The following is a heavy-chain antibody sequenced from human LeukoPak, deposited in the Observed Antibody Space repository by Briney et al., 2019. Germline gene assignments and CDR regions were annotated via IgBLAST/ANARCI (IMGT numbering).Heavy chain of an antibody. CDR3: ARGRGYSTSSPSDY. CDR1: GGIFNSYA. CDR2: IFAIFGTA. Sequence: GASVKVSCKASGGIFNSYAINWVRQAPGQGLEWMGGIFAIFGTANYAQKFQGRVTITADKSTTTAYMELSSLRSEDTAVYFCARGRGYSTSSPSDYWGQGTLVTVSS. V-gene: IGHV1-69*06. D-gene: IGHD5-18*01. J-gene: IGHJ4*02.